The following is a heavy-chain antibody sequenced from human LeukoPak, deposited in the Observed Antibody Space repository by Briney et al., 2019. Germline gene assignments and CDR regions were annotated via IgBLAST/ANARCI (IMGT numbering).Heavy chain of an antibody. D-gene: IGHD4-17*01. Sequence: GGSLRLSCAASGFTFSSYEMNWVRQAPGKGLEWVSYISSSGSTIYYADSVKGRFTISRDNAKNSLYLQMNSLRAEDTAVYYCARESDYGDYPLGYWGRGTLVTVPS. J-gene: IGHJ4*02. CDR2: ISSSGSTI. V-gene: IGHV3-48*03. CDR1: GFTFSSYE. CDR3: ARESDYGDYPLGY.